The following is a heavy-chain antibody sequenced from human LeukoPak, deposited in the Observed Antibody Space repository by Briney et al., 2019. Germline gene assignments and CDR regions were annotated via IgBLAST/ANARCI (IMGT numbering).Heavy chain of an antibody. CDR3: AREEDYGDSRGLDP. V-gene: IGHV4-4*07. J-gene: IGHJ5*02. CDR1: GGSISNYY. Sequence: SETLSLTCTVSGGSISNYYRSWIRQPAGKGLEWIGRINTSGNTNYNPSLKSRVTMSVDTTKTQVSLKLSSVTAADTAVYYCAREEDYGDSRGLDPWGQGTLVTVSS. CDR2: INTSGNT. D-gene: IGHD4-17*01.